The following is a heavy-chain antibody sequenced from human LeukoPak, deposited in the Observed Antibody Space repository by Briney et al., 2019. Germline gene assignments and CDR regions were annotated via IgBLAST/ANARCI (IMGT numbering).Heavy chain of an antibody. D-gene: IGHD3-22*01. CDR3: ARSHSYYYDSSGYFD. Sequence: SGPTLVNPTQTLTLTCTFSGFSLSTSGMCVSWIRQPPGKALEWLARIDWDDDKYYSTSLKTRLTISKDTSKNQVVLTMTNMDPVDTATYYCARSHSYYYDSSGYFDWGQGTLSPSPQ. J-gene: IGHJ4*02. CDR2: IDWDDDK. V-gene: IGHV2-70*11. CDR1: GFSLSTSGMC.